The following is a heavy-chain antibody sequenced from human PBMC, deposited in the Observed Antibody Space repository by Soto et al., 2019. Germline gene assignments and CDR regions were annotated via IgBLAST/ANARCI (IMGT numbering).Heavy chain of an antibody. Sequence: GASVKVSCKASGYTFTGYYIHWVREAPGQGLEWMGWINPQTGGTSYAQKFQGRVTLSRDTSINTAYLALSRLRFDDAAVYFCARERYQVISDGMDVWGQGTTVTVSS. D-gene: IGHD2-2*01. V-gene: IGHV1-2*02. CDR3: ARERYQVISDGMDV. J-gene: IGHJ6*02. CDR2: INPQTGGT. CDR1: GYTFTGYY.